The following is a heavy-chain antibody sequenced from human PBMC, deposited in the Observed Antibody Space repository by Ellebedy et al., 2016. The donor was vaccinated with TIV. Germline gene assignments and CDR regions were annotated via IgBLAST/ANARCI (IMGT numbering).Heavy chain of an antibody. CDR1: GGSISTYF. D-gene: IGHD1/OR15-1a*01. CDR3: ARDKEHTHGRTFGS. CDR2: TYNNEGT. V-gene: IGHV4-59*01. Sequence: MPSETLSLTCTVSGGSISTYFWSWIRQPPGQGLEWIGLTYNNEGTNYNPSLKSRVTISVDKSKNQFTLTLSADTAADTAVYYCARDKEHTHGRTFGSWGQGNLVTVSS. J-gene: IGHJ4*02.